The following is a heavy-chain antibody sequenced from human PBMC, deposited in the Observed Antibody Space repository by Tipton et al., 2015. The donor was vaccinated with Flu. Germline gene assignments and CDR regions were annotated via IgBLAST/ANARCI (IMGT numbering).Heavy chain of an antibody. CDR1: GYTFTDYY. CDR3: ARRSWDL. J-gene: IGHJ5*02. CDR2: INPESGGR. Sequence: QLVQSGAEVKKPGAPVMVSCKASGYTFTDYYIHWVRQAPGQGLEWMGWINPESGGRKYAQKFQGGVTLTSDTSIRTVYMDLTSLKSDDTAIYFCARRSWDLWGQGTLVTVPS. V-gene: IGHV1-2*02.